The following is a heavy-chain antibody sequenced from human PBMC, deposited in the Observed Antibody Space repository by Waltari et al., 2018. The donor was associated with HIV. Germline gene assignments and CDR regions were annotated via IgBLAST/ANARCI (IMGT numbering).Heavy chain of an antibody. J-gene: IGHJ4*02. D-gene: IGHD6-13*01. CDR2: IYTSGST. Sequence: QVQLQESGPGLVKPSETLSLTCTVSGGSISSYYWSWIRQPAGKGLEWIGRIYTSGSTNYNPSLKSRVTMSVDTSKNQFSLKLSSVTAADTAVYYCARDRRPAAGHMSYYFDYWGQGTLVTVSS. CDR3: ARDRRPAAGHMSYYFDY. V-gene: IGHV4-4*07. CDR1: GGSISSYY.